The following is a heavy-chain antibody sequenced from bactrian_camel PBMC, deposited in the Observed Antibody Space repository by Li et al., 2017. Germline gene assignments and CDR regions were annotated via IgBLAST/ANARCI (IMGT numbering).Heavy chain of an antibody. J-gene: IGHJ4*01. CDR3: APVVSNY. D-gene: IGHD2*01. CDR1: GLPLDTNT. CDR2: IDSAGGST. Sequence: VQLVESGGGLVQAGGTLRLSCIVSGLPLDTNTMAWFRQAPGKGLEWISGIDSAGGSTYYSDSVKGRFTISRDNAKNTLYLQMDSVKSEDTATYFCAPVVSNYWGQGTQVTVS. V-gene: IGHV3-1*01.